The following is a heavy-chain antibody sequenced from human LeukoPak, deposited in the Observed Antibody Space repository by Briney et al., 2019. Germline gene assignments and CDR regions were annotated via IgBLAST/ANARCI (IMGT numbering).Heavy chain of an antibody. J-gene: IGHJ4*02. D-gene: IGHD3-10*01. CDR3: ARGLRAGFGESNDY. V-gene: IGHV4-34*01. CDR1: GGSFSGYY. CDR2: INHSGST. Sequence: SETLSLTCAVYGGSFSGYYWSWIRQPPGKGLEWIGEINHSGSTNYNPSLKSRVTISVDTSKNQFSLKLSSVTAADTAVYYCARGLRAGFGESNDYWGQGTRVTVSS.